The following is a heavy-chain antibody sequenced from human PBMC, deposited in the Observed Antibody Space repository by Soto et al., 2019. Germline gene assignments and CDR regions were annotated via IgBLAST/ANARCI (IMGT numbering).Heavy chain of an antibody. D-gene: IGHD6-13*01. CDR2: IYHSGST. J-gene: IGHJ4*02. CDR3: ARVSAAGTYFDY. V-gene: IGHV4-4*02. Sequence: QVQLQESGPGLVKPSGTLSLTCAVSGGSISSSNWWSWVRQPPGKGLEWIGAIYHSGSTNYNPSLKSRLTISVDKSKNQFSLQLSSVTAADTAVYYCARVSAAGTYFDYWGQGTLVTVSS. CDR1: GGSISSSNW.